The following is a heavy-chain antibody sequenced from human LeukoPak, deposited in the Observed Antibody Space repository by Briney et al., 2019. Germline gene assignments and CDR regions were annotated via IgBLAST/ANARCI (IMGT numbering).Heavy chain of an antibody. CDR3: ARVLGYYGSGTYYPDY. Sequence: GGSLRLSCAASGFTFSSSAMTWVRQAPGKGLEWVSYISSSGGYTNYADSVKGRFTISRDNAKNSLYLQMNSLRAEDTAVYYCARVLGYYGSGTYYPDYWGQGTLVTVSS. CDR1: GFTFSSSA. D-gene: IGHD3-10*01. CDR2: ISSSGGYT. V-gene: IGHV3-21*05. J-gene: IGHJ4*02.